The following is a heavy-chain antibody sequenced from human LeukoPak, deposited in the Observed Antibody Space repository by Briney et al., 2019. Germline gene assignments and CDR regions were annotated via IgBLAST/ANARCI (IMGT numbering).Heavy chain of an antibody. Sequence: ASVKVSCKASGYTFTSYDINWVRQATGQGLEWMGWMNPNSGNTGYAQKFQGRVTMTRNTSISTAYMELSILRSEDTAVYYCARGRYRDSSGYYGAFDIWGQGTMVTVSS. CDR3: ARGRYRDSSGYYGAFDI. CDR2: MNPNSGNT. CDR1: GYTFTSYD. D-gene: IGHD3-22*01. V-gene: IGHV1-8*01. J-gene: IGHJ3*02.